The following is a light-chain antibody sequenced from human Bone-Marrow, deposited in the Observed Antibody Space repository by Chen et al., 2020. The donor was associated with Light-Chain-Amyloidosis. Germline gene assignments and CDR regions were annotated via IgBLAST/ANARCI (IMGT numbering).Light chain of an antibody. V-gene: IGLV2-14*01. Sequence: HSALTQPASVSGSPGQSITISCTGTSRDIGTFNYVSWYQQHPGKAPQLIIFEVSNRPSGVSDRFSGSKSGNTASLTISGLQPGDEADFYCSSYTSTTTDVIFGGGTKLTVL. CDR1: SRDIGTFNY. J-gene: IGLJ2*01. CDR3: SSYTSTTTDVI. CDR2: EVS.